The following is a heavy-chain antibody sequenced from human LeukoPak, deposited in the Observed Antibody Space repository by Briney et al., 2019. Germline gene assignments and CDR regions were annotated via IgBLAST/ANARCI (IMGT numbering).Heavy chain of an antibody. Sequence: PSETLSLTRAVYGGSFSGYYWSWIRQPPGKGLEWIGEINHSGSTNYNPSLKSRVTISVNTSKNQFSLKLSSVTAADTAVYYCARGLLRAVAGTIGYWGQGTLVTVSS. CDR2: INHSGST. D-gene: IGHD6-19*01. V-gene: IGHV4-34*01. J-gene: IGHJ4*02. CDR3: ARGLLRAVAGTIGY. CDR1: GGSFSGYY.